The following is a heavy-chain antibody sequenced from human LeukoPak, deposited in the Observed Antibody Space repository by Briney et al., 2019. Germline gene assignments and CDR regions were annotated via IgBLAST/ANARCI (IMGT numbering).Heavy chain of an antibody. CDR2: ISAYNGNT. CDR1: GYTSTSYG. V-gene: IGHV1-18*01. J-gene: IGHJ3*02. CDR3: ARATMIDAFDI. D-gene: IGHD3-22*01. Sequence: GASVKVSCKASGYTSTSYGISWVRQAPGQGLEWMGWISAYNGNTNYAQKLQGRVTMTTDTSTSTAYMELSRLRSDDTAVYYCARATMIDAFDIWGQGTMVTVSS.